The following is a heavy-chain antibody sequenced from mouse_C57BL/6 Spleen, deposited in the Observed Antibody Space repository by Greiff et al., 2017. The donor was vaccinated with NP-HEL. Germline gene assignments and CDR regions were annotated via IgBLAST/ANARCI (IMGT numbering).Heavy chain of an antibody. CDR3: AKSYYGSRRAMDY. Sequence: VQLQQSGPGLVQPSQSLSITCTVSGFSLTSYGVHWVRQSPGKGLEWLGVIWRGGSTDYNAAFMSRLSITKDNSKSQVFFKMNSLQADDTAIYYCAKSYYGSRRAMDYWGQGTSVTVSS. V-gene: IGHV2-5*01. D-gene: IGHD1-1*01. J-gene: IGHJ4*01. CDR1: GFSLTSYG. CDR2: IWRGGST.